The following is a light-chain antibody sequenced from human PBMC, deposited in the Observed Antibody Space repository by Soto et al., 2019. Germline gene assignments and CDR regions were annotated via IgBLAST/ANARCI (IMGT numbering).Light chain of an antibody. CDR1: SSDTAGYNY. V-gene: IGLV2-14*01. Sequence: QAVLTQPASVSWAPGQSITISCTGTSSDTAGYNYVSWYQQHPGKAPKLMIYEVSNRPSGVSNRFSGSQSGNTASLTISGLQAEDEAHYYFSSYTTSNTPLYGLGTGTKV. CDR3: SSYTTSNTPLYG. CDR2: EVS. J-gene: IGLJ1*01.